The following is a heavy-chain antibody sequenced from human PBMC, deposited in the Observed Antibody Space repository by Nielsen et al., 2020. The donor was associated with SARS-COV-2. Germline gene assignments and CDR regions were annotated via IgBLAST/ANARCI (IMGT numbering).Heavy chain of an antibody. D-gene: IGHD5-18*01. CDR1: GGSFSGYY. J-gene: IGHJ4*02. Sequence: SETLSLTCAVYGGSFSGYYWSWIRQPPGKGLEWIGEINHSGSTNYNPSLKSRVTISVDTSKNQFSLKLSSVTAAGTAVYYCARDTKIQLWLGPFDYWGQGTLVTVSS. CDR2: INHSGST. V-gene: IGHV4-34*01. CDR3: ARDTKIQLWLGPFDY.